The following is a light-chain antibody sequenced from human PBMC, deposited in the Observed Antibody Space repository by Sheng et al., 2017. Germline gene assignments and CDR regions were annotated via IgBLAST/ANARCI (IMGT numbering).Light chain of an antibody. Sequence: DIVMTQSPDSLAVSLGERAAINCKSSQGILYSPSNKNYVAWYQQKPRQPPRLLIYWASTRESGVPDRFSGSGSGTDFTLTISSLQAEDVAIYYCQQYYSTPLTFGGGTKVEIK. CDR2: WAS. J-gene: IGKJ4*01. V-gene: IGKV4-1*01. CDR3: QQYYSTPLT. CDR1: QGILYSPSNKNY.